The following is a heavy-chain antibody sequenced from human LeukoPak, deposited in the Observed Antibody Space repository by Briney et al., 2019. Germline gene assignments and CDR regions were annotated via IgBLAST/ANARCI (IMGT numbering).Heavy chain of an antibody. D-gene: IGHD5-18*01. V-gene: IGHV3-11*04. CDR3: ARPHPRGYSYRFDY. CDR1: GFTFSDYY. Sequence: KPGGSLRLSCTAYGFTFSDYYMTWIRQAPGRGLGWVSYISGSGSSIFYADSVKGRFTISRDNAKNSLYLQMNSLRAEDTAVYYCARPHPRGYSYRFDYWGQGTLVTVSS. CDR2: ISGSGSSI. J-gene: IGHJ4*02.